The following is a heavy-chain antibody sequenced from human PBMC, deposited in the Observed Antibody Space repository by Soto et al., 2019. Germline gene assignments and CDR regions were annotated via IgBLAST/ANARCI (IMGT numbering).Heavy chain of an antibody. J-gene: IGHJ4*02. CDR3: ARERAEGQSLVLDY. CDR2: IWYDGRNK. Sequence: QVQLVESGGGVVQPGRCLRLSCAASGFTFSSYGMQWVRQAPGKGLELVAVIWYDGRNKYSADSVKARFTISRDNSKNTLYLQMHRLRADDTAVYYSARERAEGQSLVLDYWGQETLVTVSS. V-gene: IGHV3-33*01. D-gene: IGHD6-19*01. CDR1: GFTFSSYG.